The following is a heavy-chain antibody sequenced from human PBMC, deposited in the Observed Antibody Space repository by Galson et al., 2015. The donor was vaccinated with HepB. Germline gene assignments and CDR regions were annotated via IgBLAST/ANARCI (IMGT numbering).Heavy chain of an antibody. Sequence: SLRLSCAASGFTFSNYAMHWVRQAPGKELEWVAVTWYEGDNEYYADSVKGRFTISRDNSKNTLYLQMNSLRADDAAVYYCAREGRYRAVTGLDYWGQGTLSPSPQ. D-gene: IGHD6-19*01. CDR3: AREGRYRAVTGLDY. CDR2: TWYEGDNE. CDR1: GFTFSNYA. J-gene: IGHJ4*02. V-gene: IGHV3-33*01.